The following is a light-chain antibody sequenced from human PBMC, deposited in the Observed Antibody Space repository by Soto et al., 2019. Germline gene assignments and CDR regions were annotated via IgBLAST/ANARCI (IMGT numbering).Light chain of an antibody. Sequence: QSVLTQPPSVSGAPGQRVTISCTGSSSNIGAGYDVHWYQQLPGTAPKLLIYGNSNRPSGVPDRFSGSKSGTSASPAITGLQAEDEADYYCQSYDSSLSGNWVFGGGTKVTVL. CDR3: QSYDSSLSGNWV. CDR1: SSNIGAGYD. CDR2: GNS. J-gene: IGLJ3*02. V-gene: IGLV1-40*01.